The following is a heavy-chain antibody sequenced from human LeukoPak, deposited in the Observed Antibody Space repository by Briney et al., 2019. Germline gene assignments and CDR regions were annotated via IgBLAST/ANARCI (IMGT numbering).Heavy chain of an antibody. CDR1: GGTFSSYA. J-gene: IGHJ4*02. V-gene: IGHV1-69*13. CDR3: AVEPPGGPQIDY. CDR2: IIPIFGTA. Sequence: GASVKVSCKASGGTFSSYAISWVRQAPGQGLEWMGGIIPIFGTANYAQKFQGRVTITADESTSTAYMELSSLRSEDTAVYYCAVEPPGGPQIDYWGQGTLVTVSS. D-gene: IGHD1-14*01.